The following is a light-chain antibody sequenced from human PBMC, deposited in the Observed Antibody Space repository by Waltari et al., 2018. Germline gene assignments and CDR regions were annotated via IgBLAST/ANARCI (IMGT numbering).Light chain of an antibody. V-gene: IGLV2-23*02. J-gene: IGLJ2*01. CDR1: SRDIGTYNY. CDR3: CSYAGSSSLV. Sequence: SALTQPASVSGSPGQSITISCTGTSRDIGTYNYVSWYQQYPGKAPKLMIYDVTKRPSGVSDRFSGSKSGNTASLTISGLQAEDEADYYCCSYAGSSSLVFGGGTKLTVL. CDR2: DVT.